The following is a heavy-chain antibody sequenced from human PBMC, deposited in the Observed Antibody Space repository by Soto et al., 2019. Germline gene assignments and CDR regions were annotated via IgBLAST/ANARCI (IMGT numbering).Heavy chain of an antibody. CDR3: ARDQEPSTLYYDYYYMDV. CDR1: GYTFTSYY. Sequence: QVQLVQSGAEVKKPGASVTVSCKASGYTFTSYYIHWVRQAPGQGLEWMGIINPSGGSTRYAQKVQGRVTMTRDTSTSTVDMEVRGLRSEDTAVYYCARDQEPSTLYYDYYYMDVWGKGTTVTVSS. V-gene: IGHV1-46*03. CDR2: INPSGGST. J-gene: IGHJ6*03.